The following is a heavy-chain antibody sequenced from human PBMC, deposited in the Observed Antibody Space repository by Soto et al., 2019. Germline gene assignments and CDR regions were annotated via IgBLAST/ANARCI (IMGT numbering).Heavy chain of an antibody. J-gene: IGHJ3*01. Sequence: SVKVSCKASGGTFSTYGITWVRQASGQGLEGMGGIIPISGTIKFAQKFQGRLTITPDESSSTVYMELSSLTSEDTAVYYCASRERVDAFDVWGQGTVVTVSS. CDR2: IIPISGTI. D-gene: IGHD1-26*01. V-gene: IGHV1-69*13. CDR1: GGTFSTYG. CDR3: ASRERVDAFDV.